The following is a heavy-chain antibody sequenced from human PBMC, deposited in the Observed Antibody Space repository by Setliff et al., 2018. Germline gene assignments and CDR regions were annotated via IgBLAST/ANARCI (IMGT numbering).Heavy chain of an antibody. CDR3: ASEDNFWSGYPV. Sequence: GASVKVSCKASGYTFTSYGISWVRQAPGQGLEWMGWISAHNGNTNYAQKLQGRVTMTTDTATSTAYMELRSLRSDDTAVYYCASEDNFWSGYPVWGQGTLVTVSS. J-gene: IGHJ4*02. CDR2: ISAHNGNT. D-gene: IGHD3-3*01. CDR1: GYTFTSYG. V-gene: IGHV1-18*01.